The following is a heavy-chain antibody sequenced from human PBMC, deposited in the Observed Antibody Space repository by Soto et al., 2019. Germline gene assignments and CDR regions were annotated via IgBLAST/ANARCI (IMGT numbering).Heavy chain of an antibody. V-gene: IGHV5-51*01. J-gene: IGHJ4*02. D-gene: IGHD2-2*01. CDR1: GYSFTSYW. Sequence: GGSLKISCKGSGYSFTSYWIGWVRQMPRKGLEWMGLIYPGYSDTRYSPSLQGQVTLPADKSISTAYLKCSSLKASDTAMYYCARRVLGYSSSTSCQGSYYFDYCGQGTLVTVYS. CDR3: ARRVLGYSSSTSCQGSYYFDY. CDR2: IYPGYSDT.